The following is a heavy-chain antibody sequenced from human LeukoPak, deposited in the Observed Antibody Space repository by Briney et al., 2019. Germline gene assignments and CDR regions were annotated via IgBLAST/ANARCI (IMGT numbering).Heavy chain of an antibody. CDR3: ASRGATFGLGY. Sequence: GGSLRLSCAASGFTFSSYCMHWVRQAPGKGLVWVSRINSDGSTTTYADSVMGRFTISRDNAKNTLYLQMNSLRAEDTAVYFCASRGATFGLGYWGQGTLVTVSS. CDR2: INSDGSTT. V-gene: IGHV3-74*01. CDR1: GFTFSSYC. J-gene: IGHJ4*02. D-gene: IGHD1-26*01.